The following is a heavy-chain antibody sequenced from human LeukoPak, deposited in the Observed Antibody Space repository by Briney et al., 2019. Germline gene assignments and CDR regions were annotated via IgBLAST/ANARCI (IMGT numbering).Heavy chain of an antibody. V-gene: IGHV4-34*01. CDR3: ARGLNGYDY. D-gene: IGHD5-24*01. CDR1: GGSFSGYY. J-gene: IGHJ4*02. Sequence: SETLSLTCAVYGGSFSGYYWSWIRQPPGKGLEWIGNISDSGSTYYNPSLKSRVTISLDTSKNQFSLKVSSVTAADTAVYYCARGLNGYDYWGQGTLVKVSS. CDR2: ISDSGST.